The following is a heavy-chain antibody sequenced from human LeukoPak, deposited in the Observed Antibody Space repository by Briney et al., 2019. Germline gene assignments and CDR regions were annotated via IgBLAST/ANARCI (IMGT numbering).Heavy chain of an antibody. D-gene: IGHD2-2*02. V-gene: IGHV1-69*13. Sequence: WASVKVSCKASGGTFSSYAISWVRQAPGQGLEWMGGIIPIFGTANYAQKFQGRVTITADESTSTAYMELSSLRSEDTAVYYCARGSYDCSSTSCYMGNYWGQGTLVTVSS. J-gene: IGHJ4*02. CDR1: GGTFSSYA. CDR3: ARGSYDCSSTSCYMGNY. CDR2: IIPIFGTA.